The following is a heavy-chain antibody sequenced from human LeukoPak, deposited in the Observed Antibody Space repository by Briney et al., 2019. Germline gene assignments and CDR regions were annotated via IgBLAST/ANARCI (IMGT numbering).Heavy chain of an antibody. CDR3: ARRNDFDI. V-gene: IGHV4-4*08. CDR1: GCSITGYH. J-gene: IGHJ3*02. Sequence: PSETLSLTCTVSGCSITGYHWSRIRQPPGKGLEWIGYIYSSGSTKYKPSLKSRATISADTSKNQFSLKLTSVTAADTAIYDCARRNDFDIWGQRTMVTVSS. CDR2: IYSSGST.